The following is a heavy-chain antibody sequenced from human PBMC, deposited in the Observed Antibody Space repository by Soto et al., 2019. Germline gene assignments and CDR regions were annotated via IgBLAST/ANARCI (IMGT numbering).Heavy chain of an antibody. V-gene: IGHV3-33*01. D-gene: IGHD6-6*01. CDR1: GFTFSSYG. J-gene: IGHJ4*02. CDR2: IWYDGSNK. Sequence: QVQLVESGGGVVQPGRSLRLSCAASGFTFSSYGMHWVRQAPGKGLEWVAVIWYDGSNKYYADSVKGRFTISRDNSKNTLYLQMNSLRAEDTAVYYCAREAYSSSSEPPNFDYWGQGTLVTVSS. CDR3: AREAYSSSSEPPNFDY.